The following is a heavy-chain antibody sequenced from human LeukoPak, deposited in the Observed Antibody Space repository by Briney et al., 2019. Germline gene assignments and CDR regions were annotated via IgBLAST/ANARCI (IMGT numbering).Heavy chain of an antibody. CDR3: ARGRYCSADICSGGDAFDI. D-gene: IGHD2-15*01. CDR1: GGSINNYY. Sequence: SETLSLTCTVSGGSINNYYWSWIRQPAGKGLEWIGRIYTRGSTNYNPSLESRVTMSVDTSKNQFSLKLSSVTAADTAVYYCARGRYCSADICSGGDAFDIWGQGTMVSVSS. CDR2: IYTRGST. J-gene: IGHJ3*02. V-gene: IGHV4-4*07.